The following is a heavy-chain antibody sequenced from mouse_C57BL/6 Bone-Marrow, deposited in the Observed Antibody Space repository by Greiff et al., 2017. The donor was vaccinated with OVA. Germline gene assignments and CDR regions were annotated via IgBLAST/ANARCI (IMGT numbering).Heavy chain of an antibody. CDR1: GYSITSGYY. CDR3: ATVVATPFDY. V-gene: IGHV3-6*01. Sequence: EVQVVESGPGLVKPSQSLSLTCSVTGYSITSGYYWNWIRQFPGNKLEWMGYISYDGSNNYNPSLKNRISITRDTSKNQFFLKLNSVTTEDTATYYCATVVATPFDYWGQGTTLTVSS. J-gene: IGHJ2*01. CDR2: ISYDGSN. D-gene: IGHD1-1*01.